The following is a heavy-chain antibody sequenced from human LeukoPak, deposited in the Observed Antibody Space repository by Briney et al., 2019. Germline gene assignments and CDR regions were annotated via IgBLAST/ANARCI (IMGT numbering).Heavy chain of an antibody. CDR1: GFTFSSYA. CDR2: VSGSGGST. Sequence: GVSLRLSCAASGFTFSSYAMTWVRQAPGKGLEWVSGVSGSGGSTYYADSVKGRFTISRDNSKNTLYLQMNSLRAEDTAVYYCLVPAAIPAEYFQHWGQGTLVTVSS. D-gene: IGHD2-2*01. V-gene: IGHV3-23*01. J-gene: IGHJ1*01. CDR3: LVPAAIPAEYFQH.